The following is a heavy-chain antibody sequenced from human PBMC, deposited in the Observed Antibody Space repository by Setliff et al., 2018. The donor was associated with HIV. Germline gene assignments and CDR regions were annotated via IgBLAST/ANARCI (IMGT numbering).Heavy chain of an antibody. V-gene: IGHV3-21*04. D-gene: IGHD1-26*01. CDR1: GFTFSSYS. J-gene: IGHJ4*02. Sequence: PGGSLRLSCAASGFTFSSYSMNWVRQPPGKGLEWVSSISSTSAYTYYADSVKGRFTISRDNAKSSLYLQMNSLRAEDTAVYYCARGTDYSGWFYDYWGQGTQVTVSS. CDR3: ARGTDYSGWFYDY. CDR2: ISSTSAYT.